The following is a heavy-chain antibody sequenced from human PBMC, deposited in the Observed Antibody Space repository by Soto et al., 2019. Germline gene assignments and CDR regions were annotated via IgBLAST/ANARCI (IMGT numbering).Heavy chain of an antibody. Sequence: GGSLRLSCAASGFTFSNYIMHWVRQAPGKGLEWVAIILHDGSEKYYVDSVKGRFTISRDDAKNSLNLQMNSLRVEDTAVYYCVRVVGGRDAFDIWGQGTMVTVSS. J-gene: IGHJ3*02. D-gene: IGHD1-26*01. CDR3: VRVVGGRDAFDI. V-gene: IGHV3-7*01. CDR1: GFTFSNYI. CDR2: ILHDGSEK.